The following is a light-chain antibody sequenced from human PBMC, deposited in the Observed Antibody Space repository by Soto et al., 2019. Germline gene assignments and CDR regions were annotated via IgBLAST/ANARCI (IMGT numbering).Light chain of an antibody. V-gene: IGKV1-39*01. J-gene: IGKJ4*01. CDR1: QSISSY. Sequence: IQMTQSPSSLSASVGDRITITCRASQSISSYLNWYQQKPGKAPKLLIYTTSNLQSWVPSRFSGSGSGTEFTLTISNLQPEDFATYCCQQSYSFFLTFGGGTKADIK. CDR3: QQSYSFFLT. CDR2: TTS.